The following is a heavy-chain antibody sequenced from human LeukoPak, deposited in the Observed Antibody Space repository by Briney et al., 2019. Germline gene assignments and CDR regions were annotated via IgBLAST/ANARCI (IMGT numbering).Heavy chain of an antibody. CDR2: ISYSGST. D-gene: IGHD6-19*01. Sequence: SETLSLTCTVSGGSISGYYWSWIRQPPGKGLEWIGYISYSGSTNYNPSLKSRVTISVDTSKNQFSLKLSSVTAADTAVYYCARHVVAVAGDWFDPWGQGTLVTVSS. J-gene: IGHJ5*02. CDR1: GGSISGYY. CDR3: ARHVVAVAGDWFDP. V-gene: IGHV4-59*08.